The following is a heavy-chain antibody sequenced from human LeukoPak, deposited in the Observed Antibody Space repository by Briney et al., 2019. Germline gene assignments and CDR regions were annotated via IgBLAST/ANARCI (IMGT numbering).Heavy chain of an antibody. J-gene: IGHJ4*02. V-gene: IGHV3-23*01. CDR3: AKAEWTYFFDF. D-gene: IGHD3-3*01. CDR2: ISGSGGSA. CDR1: GFTINNYA. Sequence: PGGSLRLSCAASGFTINNYAMNWVRQAPGKGLEWVSVISGSGGSAYYADSVKGRFTISRDNSKNTVYLQMNSLRAEDTAVYYCAKAEWTYFFDFWGQGVLVTVSS.